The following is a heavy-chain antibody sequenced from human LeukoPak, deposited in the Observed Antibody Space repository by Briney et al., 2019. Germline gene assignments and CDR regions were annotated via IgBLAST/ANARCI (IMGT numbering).Heavy chain of an antibody. CDR1: GGSISSGGYY. D-gene: IGHD3-22*01. Sequence: SQTLSLTCTVSGGSISSGGYYWSWLRQHPGKGLEWIGYIYYSGSTYYNPSLKSRVTISVDTSKNQLSLKLSSVTAADTAVYYCASVYDSSGYYPFWGQGTLVTVSS. V-gene: IGHV4-31*03. J-gene: IGHJ4*02. CDR2: IYYSGST. CDR3: ASVYDSSGYYPF.